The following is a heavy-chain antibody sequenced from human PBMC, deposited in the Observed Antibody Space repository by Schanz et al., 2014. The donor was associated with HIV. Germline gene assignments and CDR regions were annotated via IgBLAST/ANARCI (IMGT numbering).Heavy chain of an antibody. J-gene: IGHJ4*02. D-gene: IGHD2-21*02. V-gene: IGHV3-23*01. CDR1: GFTFSSYA. CDR3: ARETRSCGGDCYPLDY. Sequence: EVQLLESGGGLVQPGGSLRLSCAASGFTFSSYAMSWVRQAPGKGLEWVSVISGSGGSTYYADSGKGRFTISRDNSKNTLYLQMHSLRAEDTAVYYCARETRSCGGDCYPLDYWGQGTLVTVSS. CDR2: ISGSGGST.